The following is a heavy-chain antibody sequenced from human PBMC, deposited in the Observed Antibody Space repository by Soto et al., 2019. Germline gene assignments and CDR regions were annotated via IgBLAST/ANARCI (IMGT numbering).Heavy chain of an antibody. V-gene: IGHV3-7*01. CDR3: ARDLTSIMITYGGVIAISDALDI. Sequence: PGGSLRLSCAASGFTFSSYWMSWVRQAPGKGLEWVANIKQDGSEKYYVDSVKGRFTISRDNAKNSLYLQMNSLRAEDTAVYYCARDLTSIMITYGGVIAISDALDIWGQGTMVTVSS. CDR1: GFTFSSYW. D-gene: IGHD3-16*02. CDR2: IKQDGSEK. J-gene: IGHJ3*02.